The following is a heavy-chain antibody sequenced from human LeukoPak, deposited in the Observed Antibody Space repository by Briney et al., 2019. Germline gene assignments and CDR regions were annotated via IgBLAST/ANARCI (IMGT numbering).Heavy chain of an antibody. J-gene: IGHJ4*02. CDR1: GFTFDDYG. D-gene: IGHD3-22*01. CDR3: ARERTYYYDSNPDYFDY. CDR2: INWNGGST. Sequence: PGGSLRLSCAASGFTFDDYGMSWVRQAPGKGLEWVSGINWNGGSTGYADSVKGRFTISRDNAKNSLYLQMNSLRAGDTALYYCARERTYYYDSNPDYFDYWGQGTMVTVSS. V-gene: IGHV3-20*04.